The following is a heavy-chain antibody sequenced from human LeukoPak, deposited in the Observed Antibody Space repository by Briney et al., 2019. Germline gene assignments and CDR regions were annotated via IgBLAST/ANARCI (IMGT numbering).Heavy chain of an antibody. CDR1: GFTFSGYG. CDR2: IWSDESNK. J-gene: IGHJ3*02. D-gene: IGHD3-9*01. V-gene: IGHV3-33*01. CDR3: ARLGFLTGYYNDAFDI. Sequence: GGSLRLSCAASGFTFSGYGMHWVRQAPGKGLEWVALIWSDESNKYYADSVKGRFTISRDNSKNTLYLQMNSLRAEDTAVYYCARLGFLTGYYNDAFDIWGQGTMVTVSS.